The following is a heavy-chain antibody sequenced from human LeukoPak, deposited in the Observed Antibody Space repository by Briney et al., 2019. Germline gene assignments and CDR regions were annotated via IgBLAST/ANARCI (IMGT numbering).Heavy chain of an antibody. J-gene: IGHJ2*01. D-gene: IGHD3-3*01. CDR2: ISGDVQTT. CDR3: AKDGYYSSANHFARLHFDL. CDR1: GFTFSTHA. V-gene: IGHV3-23*01. Sequence: GESLRLSCEASGFTFSTHATNWIRQTPGNGLEWLSVISGDVQTTTYASSVKGRFTISRDNSKNTLYLEMNSLRVEDTAIYYCAKDGYYSSANHFARLHFDLWGRGTRVTVSS.